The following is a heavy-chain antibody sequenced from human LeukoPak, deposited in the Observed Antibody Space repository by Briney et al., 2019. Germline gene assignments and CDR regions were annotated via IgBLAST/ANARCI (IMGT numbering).Heavy chain of an antibody. J-gene: IGHJ3*02. CDR2: IRQDGSET. CDR1: GFTFSSYW. V-gene: IGHV3-7*01. D-gene: IGHD3-9*01. CDR3: ARGWAILTGYTI. Sequence: LAGGSLRLSCAASGFTFSSYWMSWVRQAPGKGLEWVANIRQDGSETYYADSAKGRFTISRDNAKNSLYLQMNSLRAEDTAVYYCARGWAILTGYTIWGQGTMVTVSS.